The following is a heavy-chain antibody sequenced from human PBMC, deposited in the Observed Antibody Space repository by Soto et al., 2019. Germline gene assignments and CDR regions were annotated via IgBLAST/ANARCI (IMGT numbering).Heavy chain of an antibody. J-gene: IGHJ6*02. CDR1: GYSFTSYW. Sequence: GESLKISCKGSGYSFTSYWISWVRQMPGKGLGWMGRIDPSDSYTNYSPSFQGHVTISADKSISTAYLQWSSLKASDTAMDYCVRLRPIGGYASYYYYGMDVWGQGTTVTVSS. CDR3: VRLRPIGGYASYYYYGMDV. CDR2: IDPSDSYT. D-gene: IGHD5-12*01. V-gene: IGHV5-10-1*01.